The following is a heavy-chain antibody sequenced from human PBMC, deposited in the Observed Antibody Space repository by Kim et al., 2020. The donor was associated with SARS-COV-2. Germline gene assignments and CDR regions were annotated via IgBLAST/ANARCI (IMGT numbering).Heavy chain of an antibody. J-gene: IGHJ5*02. CDR2: IYYNGGT. Sequence: SQTLSLTCTVSGGSISSSDYYWGWIRQPPGKGLEWIGYIYYNGGTWYNPSLQSRVTISIDTSKNQFSLKLNSVTAADSAVYYCSRDEGGYGKWGSWGQGSLVTVSS. CDR1: GGSISSSDYY. D-gene: IGHD5-18*01. V-gene: IGHV4-39*07. CDR3: SRDEGGYGKWGS.